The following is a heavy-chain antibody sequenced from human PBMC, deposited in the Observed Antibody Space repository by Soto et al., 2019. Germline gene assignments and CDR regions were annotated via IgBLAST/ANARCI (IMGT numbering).Heavy chain of an antibody. CDR1: GFTFNSYF. V-gene: IGHV3-23*01. D-gene: IGHD7-27*01. Sequence: GGSLRLSCAASGFTFNSYFMSWVRQAPGEGLEWISAISGGGGAKYYSDSVKGRFTISRDNSNNTLYLQMNSLRADDTAVYYCAKSLTASNFRLDVWGHGTRVTVSS. CDR2: ISGGGGAK. J-gene: IGHJ6*02. CDR3: AKSLTASNFRLDV.